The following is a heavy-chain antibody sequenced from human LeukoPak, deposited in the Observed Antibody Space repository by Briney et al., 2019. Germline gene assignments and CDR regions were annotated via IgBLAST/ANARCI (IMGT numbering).Heavy chain of an antibody. CDR3: ARDIGAAAGLDAFDI. CDR2: ISAYNGNT. D-gene: IGHD6-13*01. J-gene: IGHJ3*02. CDR1: GYTFTSYG. Sequence: ASVKDSCKASGYTFTSYGISWVRLAPGQGLEWMGWISAYNGNTNYAQKLQGRVTMTTDTSTSTAYMELRSLRSDDTAVYYCARDIGAAAGLDAFDIWGQGTMVTVSS. V-gene: IGHV1-18*01.